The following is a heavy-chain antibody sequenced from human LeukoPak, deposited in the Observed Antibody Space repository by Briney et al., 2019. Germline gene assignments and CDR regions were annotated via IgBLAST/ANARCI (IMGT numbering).Heavy chain of an antibody. D-gene: IGHD2-21*02. Sequence: PSETLSLTCTVSGGSINSYYWNWIRQPPGKGLEWIGYIYHSGSTNYNPSLKSRVTISLDTSKNQFSLKLSSVTAADTAVYYCARGDMMTHYFDYWGQGTLVTVSS. CDR3: ARGDMMTHYFDY. V-gene: IGHV4-59*12. CDR2: IYHSGST. CDR1: GGSINSYY. J-gene: IGHJ4*02.